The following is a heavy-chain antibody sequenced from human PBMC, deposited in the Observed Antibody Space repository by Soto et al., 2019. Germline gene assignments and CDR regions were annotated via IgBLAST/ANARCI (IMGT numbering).Heavy chain of an antibody. CDR3: ARARLGYFYDNFDH. CDR2: INPNGGGT. CDR1: GYIFTTYY. D-gene: IGHD3-22*01. V-gene: IGHV1-46*01. Sequence: QVQLVQSGAEVKEPGASVKVSCKASGYIFTTYYIHWVRQAPGQGLEWIGIINPNGGGTTYAQKFQGRVTMTRDTSTSTVYMDLSSLGSEDTAVYYCARARLGYFYDNFDHWGQGALVTVTS. J-gene: IGHJ4*02.